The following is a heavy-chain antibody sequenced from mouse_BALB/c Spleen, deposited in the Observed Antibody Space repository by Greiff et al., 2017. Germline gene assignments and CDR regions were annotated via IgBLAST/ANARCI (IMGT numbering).Heavy chain of an antibody. CDR3: ARDIGTGSFDY. D-gene: IGHD4-1*01. CDR1: GFTFTDYY. J-gene: IGHJ2*01. CDR2: IRNKANGYTT. Sequence: EVKLVESGGGLVQPGGSLRLSCATSGFTFTDYYMSWVRQPPGKALEWLGFIRNKANGYTTEYSASVKGRFTISRDNSQSILYLQMNTLRAEDSATYYCARDIGTGSFDYWGQGTTLTVSS. V-gene: IGHV7-3*02.